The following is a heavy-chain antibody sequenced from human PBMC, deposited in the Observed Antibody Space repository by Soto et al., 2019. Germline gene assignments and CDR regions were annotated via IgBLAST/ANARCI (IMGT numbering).Heavy chain of an antibody. V-gene: IGHV1-18*01. CDR2: ISGYNGKT. Sequence: QVQLVQSGAEVKKPGASVKVSCKASGYTFTNYGISWVRQAPGQGPEWMGWISGYNGKTKYAQTLQGRVTMTTDTSTSTAYMELSSLRSDDTAVYYCARGGSSWSAEYYQHWGQGTLVIVSS. CDR1: GYTFTNYG. D-gene: IGHD6-13*01. CDR3: ARGGSSWSAEYYQH. J-gene: IGHJ1*01.